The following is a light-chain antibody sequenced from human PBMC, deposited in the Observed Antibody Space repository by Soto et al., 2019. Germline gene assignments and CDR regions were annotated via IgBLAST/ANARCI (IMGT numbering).Light chain of an antibody. CDR1: QSVSSSY. CDR2: GAS. V-gene: IGKV3-20*01. CDR3: QHYRTS. J-gene: IGKJ4*01. Sequence: EIVLTQSPGTLSLSPGERATLSCRASQSVSSSYLAWYQQKPGQAPRQLIYGASSRATGIPDRFRGSGSGTDFTLNITRLEPEDFAVYYCQHYRTSFGGGTRVEIK.